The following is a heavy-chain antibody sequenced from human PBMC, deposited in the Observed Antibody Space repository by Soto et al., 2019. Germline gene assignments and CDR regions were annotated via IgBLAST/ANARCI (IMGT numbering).Heavy chain of an antibody. CDR1: GFTFSSYA. J-gene: IGHJ4*02. D-gene: IGHD1-26*01. V-gene: IGHV3-30-3*01. CDR3: ARVSLAPDSGSLWYFDY. Sequence: GGSLRLSCAASGFTFSSYAMHWVRQAPGKGLEWVAVISYDGSNKYYADSVKGRFTISRDNSKNTLYLQMNSLRAEDTAVYYCARVSLAPDSGSLWYFDYWGQGTLVTVSS. CDR2: ISYDGSNK.